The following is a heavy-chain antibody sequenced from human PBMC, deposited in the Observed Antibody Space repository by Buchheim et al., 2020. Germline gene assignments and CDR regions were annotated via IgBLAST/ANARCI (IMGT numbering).Heavy chain of an antibody. J-gene: IGHJ4*02. CDR1: GFTFSSYG. D-gene: IGHD5-18*01. Sequence: QVQLVESGGGVVQPGRSLRLSCAASGFTFSSYGMHWVRQAPGKGLEWVAVISYDGSNKYYADSVKGRFTISRDNSKNTLYLQMNSLRAEDTAVYYCAKGDRAYSYGPYDYWGQGTL. CDR2: ISYDGSNK. V-gene: IGHV3-30*18. CDR3: AKGDRAYSYGPYDY.